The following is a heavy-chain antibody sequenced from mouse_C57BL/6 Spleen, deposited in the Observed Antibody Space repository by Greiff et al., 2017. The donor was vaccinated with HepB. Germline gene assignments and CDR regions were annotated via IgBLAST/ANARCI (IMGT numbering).Heavy chain of an antibody. CDR2: IRSKSNNYAT. V-gene: IGHV10-1*01. CDR1: GFSFNTYA. Sequence: EVKLMESGGGLVQPKGSLKLSCAASGFSFNTYAMNWVRQAPGKGLEWVARIRSKSNNYATYYADSVKDRFTISRDDSESMLYLQMNNLKTEDTAMYYCVRHPYGSLDYWGQGTSVTVSS. J-gene: IGHJ4*01. CDR3: VRHPYGSLDY. D-gene: IGHD1-1*01.